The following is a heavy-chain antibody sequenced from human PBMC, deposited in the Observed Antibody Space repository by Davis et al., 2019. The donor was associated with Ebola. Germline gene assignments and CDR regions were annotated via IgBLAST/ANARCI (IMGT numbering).Heavy chain of an antibody. CDR3: ASLRRTITGMDDGFDI. V-gene: IGHV5-51*01. CDR2: IYTGDSDT. J-gene: IGHJ3*02. Sequence: GESLKISCKDSGDSFTSHWIGWVRQMPGKGLEWMGIIYTGDSDTRYNPSFRGQVTISADKSIKAAFLQWSRLRASDTAIYYCASLRRTITGMDDGFDIWGQGTMVTVSS. D-gene: IGHD2-8*02. CDR1: GDSFTSHW.